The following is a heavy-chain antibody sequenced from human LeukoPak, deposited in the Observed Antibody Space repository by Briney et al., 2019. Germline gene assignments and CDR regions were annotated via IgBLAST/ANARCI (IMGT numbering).Heavy chain of an antibody. CDR3: AKSTRDLNYYDSSGYAEYFQH. Sequence: GGSLRLSCAASGFTFSSYAMSWVRQAPGKGLEWVSAISGSGGSTYYADSVRGRFTISRDNSKNTLYLQMNSLRAEDTAVYYCAKSTRDLNYYDSSGYAEYFQHWGQGTLVTVSS. CDR2: ISGSGGST. V-gene: IGHV3-23*01. D-gene: IGHD3-22*01. J-gene: IGHJ1*01. CDR1: GFTFSSYA.